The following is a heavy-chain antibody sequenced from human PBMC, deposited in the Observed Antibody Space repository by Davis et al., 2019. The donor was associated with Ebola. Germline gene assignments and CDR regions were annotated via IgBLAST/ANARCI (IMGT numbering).Heavy chain of an antibody. D-gene: IGHD3-10*01. J-gene: IGHJ4*02. CDR1: GFTFSSYG. CDR3: ARDGVFRTLDY. CDR2: IYSGGTT. V-gene: IGHV3-53*01. Sequence: GGSLRLSCAASGFTFSSYGMHWVRQAPGKGLEWVSVIYSGGTTYYADSVKGRFTISRDNSKNTLYLQMNSLRAEDTAVYYCARDGVFRTLDYWGQGTLVTVSS.